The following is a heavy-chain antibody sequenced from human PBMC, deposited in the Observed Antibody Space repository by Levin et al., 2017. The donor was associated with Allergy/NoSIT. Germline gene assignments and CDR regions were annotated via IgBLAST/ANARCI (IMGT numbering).Heavy chain of an antibody. CDR2: ISSSSSYI. V-gene: IGHV3-21*01. J-gene: IGHJ5*02. Sequence: GGSLRLSCAASGFTFSSYSMNWVRQAPGKGLEWVSSISSSSSYIYYADSVKGRFTISRDNAKNSLYLRMNSLRAEDTAVYYCARGLNDRGFDPWGQGTLVTVSS. D-gene: IGHD1-1*01. CDR3: ARGLNDRGFDP. CDR1: GFTFSSYS.